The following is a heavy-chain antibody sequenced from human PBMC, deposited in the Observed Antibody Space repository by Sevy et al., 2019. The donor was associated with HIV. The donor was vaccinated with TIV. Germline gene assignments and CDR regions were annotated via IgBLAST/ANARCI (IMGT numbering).Heavy chain of an antibody. Sequence: SENLSLTCGVYGGSFSGHYWSWLRQTPEKGLEWIGEINHGEITDYNPSLESRVTMSVDTSKNQFSLKLKSVTAADTAVYYCARRRYFYASGWKDVLDIWGQGTLVTVSS. CDR3: ARRRYFYASGWKDVLDI. V-gene: IGHV4-34*01. J-gene: IGHJ3*02. CDR1: GGSFSGHY. D-gene: IGHD3-10*01. CDR2: INHGEIT.